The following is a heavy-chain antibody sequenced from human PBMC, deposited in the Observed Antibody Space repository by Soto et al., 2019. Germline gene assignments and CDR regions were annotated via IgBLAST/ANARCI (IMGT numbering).Heavy chain of an antibody. CDR2: ISYGGRT. J-gene: IGHJ4*02. Sequence: QVQLQESGPGLVKPSQTLSLTCTVSSGSISNYYWSWIRQPPGEGLEFVGHISYGGRTDYNPSLKSRVTISVDTSKNQFSLKLTSVTAADTAVYFCARSVAAPGFHFDSWGQGTLVIVSS. CDR1: SGSISNYY. CDR3: ARSVAAPGFHFDS. D-gene: IGHD6-13*01. V-gene: IGHV4-59*01.